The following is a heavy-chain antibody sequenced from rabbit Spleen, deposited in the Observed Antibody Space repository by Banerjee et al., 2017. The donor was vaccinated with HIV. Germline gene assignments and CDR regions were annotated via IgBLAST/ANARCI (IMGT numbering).Heavy chain of an antibody. Sequence: QEQLEESAGGLVQPGGSLKLSCKASGFDFGTYGVTWIRQAPGKGLEWIGYIEPIFGNTYYANWVNGRFTISSHNAQNTLYLQLSSLTAADTATYFCVRDQAGDADYGPYYLNLWGPGTLVTVS. CDR2: IEPIFGNT. CDR3: VRDQAGDADYGPYYLNL. J-gene: IGHJ4*01. D-gene: IGHD2-1*01. V-gene: IGHV1S47*01. CDR1: GFDFGTYG.